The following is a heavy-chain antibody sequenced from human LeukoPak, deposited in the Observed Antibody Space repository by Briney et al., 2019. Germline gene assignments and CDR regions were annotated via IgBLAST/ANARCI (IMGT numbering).Heavy chain of an antibody. Sequence: PGGSLRLSCAASGFTFNTYSMNWVRQAPGKGLEWVSFTDTSGRYVYYGDSVKGRFTISRDNAKNLLFLQMNGLRAEDTALYYCARGRSITLLRGVAMSDGFDIWGQGAMVAVSS. CDR3: ARGRSITLLRGVAMSDGFDI. V-gene: IGHV3-21*06. CDR2: TDTSGRYV. D-gene: IGHD3-10*01. CDR1: GFTFNTYS. J-gene: IGHJ3*02.